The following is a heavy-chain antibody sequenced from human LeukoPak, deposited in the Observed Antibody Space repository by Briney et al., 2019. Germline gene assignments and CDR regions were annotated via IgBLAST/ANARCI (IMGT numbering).Heavy chain of an antibody. J-gene: IGHJ4*02. V-gene: IGHV3-23*01. CDR1: GFTFSSYA. CDR2: ISGSGGST. D-gene: IGHD5-12*01. CDR3: ARDTSGYAGIFDY. Sequence: GGSLRLSCAASGFTFSSYAMSWVRQAPGKGLEWVSAISGSGGSTYYADSVKGRFTISRDNAKKSLYLQMNSLGAEDTAVYYCARDTSGYAGIFDYWGQGSLVTVSS.